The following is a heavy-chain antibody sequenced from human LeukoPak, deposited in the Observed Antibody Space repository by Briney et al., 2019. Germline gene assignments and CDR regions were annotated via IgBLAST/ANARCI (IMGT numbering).Heavy chain of an antibody. J-gene: IGHJ5*02. CDR3: AREAYGSGSYWSPNWFDP. CDR2: INKEGSEK. CDR1: GFTFSSYL. Sequence: GGSLRLSCAASGFTFSSYLMSWVRQAPGKGLEWVANINKEGSEKYYVDSVKGRFTISRDKAKNSLYLQMNSLRAEDTAVYYCAREAYGSGSYWSPNWFDPWGQGTLVTVSS. V-gene: IGHV3-7*03. D-gene: IGHD3-10*01.